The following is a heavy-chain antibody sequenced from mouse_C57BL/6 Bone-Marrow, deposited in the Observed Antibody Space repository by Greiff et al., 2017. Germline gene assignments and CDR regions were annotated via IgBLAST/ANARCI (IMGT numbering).Heavy chain of an antibody. CDR2: ISSGSSTS. CDR1: GFTFSDYG. J-gene: IGHJ3*01. V-gene: IGHV5-17*01. CDR3: ARGRRGFAY. Sequence: EVMLVESGGGLVKPGGSLKLSCAASGFTFSDYGMHWVRQAPEKGLEWVAYISSGSSTSYYADTVKGRFTISRDNAKHTLFLQMTSLRSEDTAMYYCARGRRGFAYWGQGTLVTVSA.